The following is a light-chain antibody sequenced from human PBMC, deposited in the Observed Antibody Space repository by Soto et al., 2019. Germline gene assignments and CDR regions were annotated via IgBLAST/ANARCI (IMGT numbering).Light chain of an antibody. Sequence: QSVLTQPPSASGTPGQRVTISCSGSSSNIGINTINWYQQLPGTAPKLLIYGNNQRPSGVPDRFSGSKSGTSASLAISGLQSDDEADYYCAAWDDSLHGPAFGTGTKVTVL. CDR2: GNN. V-gene: IGLV1-44*01. CDR1: SSNIGINT. CDR3: AAWDDSLHGPA. J-gene: IGLJ1*01.